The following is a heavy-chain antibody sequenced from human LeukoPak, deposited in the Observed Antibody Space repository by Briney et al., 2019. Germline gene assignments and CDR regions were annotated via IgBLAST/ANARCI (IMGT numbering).Heavy chain of an antibody. V-gene: IGHV3-53*01. CDR2: FYVGGAT. Sequence: PGGSLRLSCAVSGFTVTNNCMSWVRQAPGKGLEWVAVFYVGGATYYEDSVKGGFTISRDNSMNTLFLQMNSLRAEDTAVYYCAKSSSWTYHYLDYWGQGALVTVSS. CDR1: GFTVTNNC. D-gene: IGHD6-13*01. CDR3: AKSSSWTYHYLDY. J-gene: IGHJ4*02.